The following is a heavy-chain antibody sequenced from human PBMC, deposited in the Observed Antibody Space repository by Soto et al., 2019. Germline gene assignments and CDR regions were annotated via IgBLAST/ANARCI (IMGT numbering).Heavy chain of an antibody. CDR1: GFTFSLSA. J-gene: IGHJ4*02. V-gene: IGHV3-23*04. Sequence: EVQSVESGGGFVQPGASLRLSCAASGFTFSLSAMSWVRQAPGRGLEWVSSISGGGSSTDYAESVKGRFTISRDNSKNTVHLQMNSLRAEDTAVYYCAKGPEYDILTGCDFWGQGALVTVSS. CDR3: AKGPEYDILTGCDF. CDR2: ISGGGSST. D-gene: IGHD3-9*01.